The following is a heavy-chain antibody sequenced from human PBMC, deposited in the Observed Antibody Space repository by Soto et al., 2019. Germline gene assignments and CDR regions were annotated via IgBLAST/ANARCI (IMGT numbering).Heavy chain of an antibody. D-gene: IGHD2-15*01. CDR3: ASPYCSGGSCYLTEYFQH. CDR1: GFSFSYYA. V-gene: IGHV3-30*03. Sequence: QVQLVESGGGVVQPGRSLRLSCAASGFSFSYYAMHWVRQAPGKGLEWVAAIAYDASKKYYADSVKGRFTITRDNSKNTLYLQMNSLRDEYTAVYYCASPYCSGGSCYLTEYFQHWGQGTLVTVSS. J-gene: IGHJ1*01. CDR2: IAYDASKK.